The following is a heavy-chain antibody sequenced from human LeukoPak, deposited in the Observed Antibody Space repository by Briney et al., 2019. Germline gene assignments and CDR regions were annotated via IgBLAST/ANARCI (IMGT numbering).Heavy chain of an antibody. CDR3: ARGARAGYNLEPFDY. D-gene: IGHD5-24*01. Sequence: SETLSLTCAVSGGSISSYYWSWIRQPPGKGLEWIGYIYYSGSINYNPSLKSRVTLLVDTSKNQFSLKLSSVTAADTAVYYCARGARAGYNLEPFDYWGQGTLVTVSS. CDR2: IYYSGSI. V-gene: IGHV4-59*08. J-gene: IGHJ4*02. CDR1: GGSISSYY.